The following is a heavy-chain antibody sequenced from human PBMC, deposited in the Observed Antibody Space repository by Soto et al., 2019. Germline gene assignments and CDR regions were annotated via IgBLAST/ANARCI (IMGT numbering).Heavy chain of an antibody. Sequence: QVQLVQSGAEVKKPGASVKVSCKASGYTFTSYDINWVRQATGQGLEWMGWMNPNSGNTGNAQKYQGRLTRTRNTSISTAHTELSSLRSQDTAVYYCARGKERVVRDGYFDYWGQGTLVTVSS. CDR1: GYTFTSYD. D-gene: IGHD2-21*01. J-gene: IGHJ4*02. CDR2: MNPNSGNT. CDR3: ARGKERVVRDGYFDY. V-gene: IGHV1-8*01.